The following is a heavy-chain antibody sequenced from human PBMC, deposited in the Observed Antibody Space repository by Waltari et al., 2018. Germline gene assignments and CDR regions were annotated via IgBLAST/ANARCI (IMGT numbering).Heavy chain of an antibody. V-gene: IGHV4-39*07. CDR2: IYYSGST. CDR1: GGSISSSSYY. D-gene: IGHD3-22*01. Sequence: QLQLQESGPGLVKPSENLSLTCTVSGGSISSSSYYWGWLRQPPGKGLEWIGSIYYSGSTYYNRSLKSRVTISVDTSKNQFSLKLSSVTAADTAVYYCARSEYYYDSSGLDAFDIWGQGTMVTVSS. J-gene: IGHJ3*02. CDR3: ARSEYYYDSSGLDAFDI.